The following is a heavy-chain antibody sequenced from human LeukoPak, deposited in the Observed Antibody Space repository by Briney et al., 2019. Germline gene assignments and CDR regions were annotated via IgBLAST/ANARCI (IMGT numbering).Heavy chain of an antibody. CDR1: GYTLTSYG. D-gene: IGHD6-6*01. V-gene: IGHV1-69*13. Sequence: SVKVSCKASGYTLTSYGISWVRQAPGQGLEWMGGIIPIFGTANYAQKFQGRVTITADESTSTAYMELSSLRSEDTAVYYCAVEYSSSPGDYWGQGTLVTVSS. CDR3: AVEYSSSPGDY. J-gene: IGHJ4*02. CDR2: IIPIFGTA.